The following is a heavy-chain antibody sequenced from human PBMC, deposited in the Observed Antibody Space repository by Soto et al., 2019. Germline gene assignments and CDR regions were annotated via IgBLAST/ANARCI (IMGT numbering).Heavy chain of an antibody. CDR1: GYTYNSYG. CDR3: ASGDCSGGRCYPYYYYGMDV. CDR2: ISSYNGNT. V-gene: IGHV1-18*01. Sequence: QVHLEQSRAEVKEPGASVKVSCKASGYTYNSYGICWVRQAPGQGHEWMGWISSYNGNTIYVQRLQGRVTMTVDTSTSTAYMELRSLTSDATAVYYCASGDCSGGRCYPYYYYGMDVWGQGTTVIVSS. J-gene: IGHJ6*02. D-gene: IGHD2-15*01.